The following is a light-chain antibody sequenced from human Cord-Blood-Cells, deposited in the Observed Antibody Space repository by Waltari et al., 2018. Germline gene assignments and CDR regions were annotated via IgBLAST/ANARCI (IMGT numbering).Light chain of an antibody. Sequence: QSVLTQPPSASGTPGQRVTISCPGSSSNIGSNYVYWYQQLPGTAPKLLIYRNKQRPSGVPDRFSGSKSGTSASLAISGLRSEDEADYYCAAWDDSLRVFGGGTKLTVL. CDR3: AAWDDSLRV. CDR2: RNK. J-gene: IGLJ2*01. CDR1: SSNIGSNY. V-gene: IGLV1-47*01.